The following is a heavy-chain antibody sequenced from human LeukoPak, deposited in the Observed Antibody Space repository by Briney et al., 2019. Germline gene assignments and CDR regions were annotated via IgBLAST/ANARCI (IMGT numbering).Heavy chain of an antibody. CDR2: IYYSGST. J-gene: IGHJ4*02. Sequence: SRTLSLTCTVSGGSIRSGGYYWSWIRQHPGKGLEWIGYIYYSGSTYYNPSLKSRVTISVDTSKNQFSLKLSSVTAADTAVYYCAKAETIFGVVFDYWGQGTLVTVSS. D-gene: IGHD3-3*01. CDR3: AKAETIFGVVFDY. V-gene: IGHV4-31*03. CDR1: GGSIRSGGYY.